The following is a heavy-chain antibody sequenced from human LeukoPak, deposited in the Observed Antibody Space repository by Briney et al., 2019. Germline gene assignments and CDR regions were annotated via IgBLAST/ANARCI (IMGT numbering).Heavy chain of an antibody. V-gene: IGHV3-9*03. CDR2: ISWNSGSI. J-gene: IGHJ4*02. D-gene: IGHD3-22*01. Sequence: GGSLRLSCAASGFTFDDYAMHWVRQAPGKGLEWVSGISWNSGSIVYADSVKGRFTISRDNAKNSLYLQMNSLRAEDMALYYCAKGARDYYDSSGYYSDWGQGTLVTVSS. CDR3: AKGARDYYDSSGYYSD. CDR1: GFTFDDYA.